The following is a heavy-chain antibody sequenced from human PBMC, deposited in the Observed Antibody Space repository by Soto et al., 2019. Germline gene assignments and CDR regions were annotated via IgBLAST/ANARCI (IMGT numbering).Heavy chain of an antibody. V-gene: IGHV1-18*04. J-gene: IGHJ2*01. CDR3: ARDLSNCTTTTCFPYWFFDL. D-gene: IGHD2-2*01. CDR1: GFTFSKFG. Sequence: QVRLEQSGPEVEKPGASVRVSCTATGFTFSKFGFNWVRQAPGQGLEWMGWISAYNGNTNYAQKFWGRVTMNTDTSTSTVYMHLRGLRPHATAVYFCARDLSNCTTTTCFPYWFFDLWGPGSLVTVSS. CDR2: ISAYNGNT.